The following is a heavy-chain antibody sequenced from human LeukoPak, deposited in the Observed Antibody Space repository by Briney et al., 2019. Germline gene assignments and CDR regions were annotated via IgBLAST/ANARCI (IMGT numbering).Heavy chain of an antibody. J-gene: IGHJ4*02. V-gene: IGHV4-34*01. Sequence: SETLSLTCAVYGGSLSGYYCNWFRQPPWQGLEWIGEISYSGSTNYNPFLKSRVAISEDTSKKQFSLKMSSVTAADTAMYYCMFSGHDFNYWGQGTLVTVSS. D-gene: IGHD5-12*01. CDR3: MFSGHDFNY. CDR1: GGSLSGYY. CDR2: ISYSGST.